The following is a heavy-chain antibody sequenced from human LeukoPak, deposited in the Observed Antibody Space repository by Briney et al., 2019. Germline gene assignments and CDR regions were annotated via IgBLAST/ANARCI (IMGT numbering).Heavy chain of an antibody. D-gene: IGHD3-10*01. CDR2: ISWNSGSI. V-gene: IGHV3-9*01. CDR3: AKDRRGVQPYY. CDR1: GFTFDDYA. J-gene: IGHJ4*02. Sequence: GRSLRLSCAASGFTFDDYAMHWVRQAPGKGLEWVSGISWNSGSIGYADSVKGRFTISRDNAKNSLYLQMNSLRAEDTAVYYCAKDRRGVQPYYWGQGTLVTVSS.